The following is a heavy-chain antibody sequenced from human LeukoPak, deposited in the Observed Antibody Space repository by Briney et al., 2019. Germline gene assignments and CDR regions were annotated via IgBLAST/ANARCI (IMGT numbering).Heavy chain of an antibody. CDR2: ISGSGTI. CDR1: GFTFSDYS. Sequence: GGSLKLSCAASGFTFSDYSMNWVRQAPGKGREWISYISGSGTIYYADSVKGRFTISRDNAQRLVYLQMNSLRAEDTAVYYCTNFKPPAPDALDVWGQGTLITVSS. CDR3: TNFKPPAPDALDV. V-gene: IGHV3-48*01. D-gene: IGHD2/OR15-2a*01. J-gene: IGHJ3*01.